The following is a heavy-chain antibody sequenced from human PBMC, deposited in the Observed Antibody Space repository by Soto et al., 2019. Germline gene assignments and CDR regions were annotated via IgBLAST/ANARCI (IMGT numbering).Heavy chain of an antibody. J-gene: IGHJ5*02. CDR2: IYYSGST. Sequence: TSETLSLTCTVSGGSIISGGYYWSWIRQHPGKGLEWIGYIYYSGSTYYNPSLKSRVTISVDTSKNQFSLKLSSVTAADTAVYYCARGATYYDILTGYYPNWFDPWGQGTLVTVSS. CDR3: ARGATYYDILTGYYPNWFDP. V-gene: IGHV4-31*03. D-gene: IGHD3-9*01. CDR1: GGSIISGGYY.